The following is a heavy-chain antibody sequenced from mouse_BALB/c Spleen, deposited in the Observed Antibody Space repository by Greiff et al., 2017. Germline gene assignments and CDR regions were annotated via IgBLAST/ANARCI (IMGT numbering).Heavy chain of an antibody. Sequence: EVQLQESGGGLVKPGGSLKLSCAASGFTFSDYYMYWVRQTPEKRLEWVATISDGGSYTYYPDSVKGRFTISRDNAKNNLYLQMSSLKSEDTAMYYCARAPYGYDEVGFAYWGQGTLVTVSA. J-gene: IGHJ3*01. CDR3: ARAPYGYDEVGFAY. CDR1: GFTFSDYY. D-gene: IGHD2-2*01. V-gene: IGHV5-4*02. CDR2: ISDGGSYT.